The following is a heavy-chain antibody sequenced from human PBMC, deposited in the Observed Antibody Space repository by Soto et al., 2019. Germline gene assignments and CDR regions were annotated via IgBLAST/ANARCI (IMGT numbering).Heavy chain of an antibody. CDR1: GGSISSSNW. Sequence: QVQLQESGPGLVKPSGTLSLTCAVSGGSISSSNWWSWVRQPPGKGLEWIGEIYHSGSTNYNPSLQSRVTISVDKSKNQFSLKLSSVTAADTAVYYCARMRCSSTSCYLSNWFDPWGQGTLVTVSS. CDR3: ARMRCSSTSCYLSNWFDP. J-gene: IGHJ5*02. CDR2: IYHSGST. D-gene: IGHD2-2*01. V-gene: IGHV4-4*02.